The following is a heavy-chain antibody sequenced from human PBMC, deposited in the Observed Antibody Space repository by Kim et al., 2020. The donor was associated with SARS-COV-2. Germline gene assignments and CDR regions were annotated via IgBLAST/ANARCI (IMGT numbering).Heavy chain of an antibody. J-gene: IGHJ4*02. CDR1: GGSFSGYY. CDR2: INHSGST. CDR3: ARSRQRGPGIAAAGEDY. Sequence: SETLSLTCAVYGGSFSGYYWSWIRQPPGKGLEWIGEINHSGSTNYNPSLKSRVTISVDTSKNQFSLKLSSVTAADTAVYYCARSRQRGPGIAAAGEDYWGQGTLVTVSS. D-gene: IGHD6-13*01. V-gene: IGHV4-34*01.